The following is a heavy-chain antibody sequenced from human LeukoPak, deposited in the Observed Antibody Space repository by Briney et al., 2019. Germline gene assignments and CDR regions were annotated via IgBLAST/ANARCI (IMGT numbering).Heavy chain of an antibody. CDR3: ARVNGGYCSSTSCFYFDY. V-gene: IGHV4-34*01. CDR2: INHSGST. D-gene: IGHD2-2*01. CDR1: GGSFSGYY. Sequence: MPSETLSLTCAVYGGSFSGYYWSWIRQPPGKGLEWIGEINHSGSTNYNPPLKSRVTISVDTSKNQFSLKLSSVTAADTAVYYCARVNGGYCSSTSCFYFDYWGQGTLVTVSS. J-gene: IGHJ4*02.